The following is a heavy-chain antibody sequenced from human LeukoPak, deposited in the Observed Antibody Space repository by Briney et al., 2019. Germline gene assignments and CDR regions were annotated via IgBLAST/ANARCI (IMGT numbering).Heavy chain of an antibody. V-gene: IGHV4-34*01. D-gene: IGHD3-10*01. CDR1: GGSFSGYY. Sequence: SGTLSLTCAASGGSFSGYYWTWIRQPPGKGLEWIGQISHGGSTNYNPSLKSRVTISVDTSKNQFSLNLSSVTAADTAVYYCARVKFYYASGSPFDYWGQGTLVTVSS. CDR3: ARVKFYYASGSPFDY. CDR2: ISHGGST. J-gene: IGHJ4*02.